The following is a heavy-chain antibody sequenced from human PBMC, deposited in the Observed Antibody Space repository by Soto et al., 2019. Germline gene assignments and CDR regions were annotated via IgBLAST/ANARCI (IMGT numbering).Heavy chain of an antibody. V-gene: IGHV1-69*06. D-gene: IGHD3-22*01. Sequence: SVKVSCKASGGTFSSYAISWVRQAPGQGLEWMGGIIPIFGTANYAQKFQGRVTITADKSTSTAYMGLSSLRSEDTAVYYCARDYDSSGFSWDEPPPWGQGTLVTVSS. CDR3: ARDYDSSGFSWDEPPP. J-gene: IGHJ5*02. CDR2: IIPIFGTA. CDR1: GGTFSSYA.